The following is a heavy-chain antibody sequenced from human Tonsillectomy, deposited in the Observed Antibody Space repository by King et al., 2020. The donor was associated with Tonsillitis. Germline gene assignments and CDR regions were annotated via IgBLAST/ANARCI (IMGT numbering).Heavy chain of an antibody. CDR1: GFAFSSYG. CDR2: ILYDGSDK. D-gene: IGHD2-15*01. J-gene: IGHJ4*02. V-gene: IGHV3-30*02. Sequence: VQLVESGGGVVQPGGSLRLSCAASGFAFSSYGMHWVRQAPGKGLEWVAFILYDGSDKYYADSVKGRFTISRDNSKDTLYLQMNSLRAEDTAVYYCAKEPEPDCSGGRCYFDWGQGTLVTVSS. CDR3: AKEPEPDCSGGRCYFD.